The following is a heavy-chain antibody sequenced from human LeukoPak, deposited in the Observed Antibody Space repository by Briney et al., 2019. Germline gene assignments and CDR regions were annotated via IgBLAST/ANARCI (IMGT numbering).Heavy chain of an antibody. CDR3: AREEITGTTVDY. Sequence: GGSLRLSCAASGFTFSSYSMNWVRQAPGKGLEWVSSISSSSSYIYYADSVKGRFTISRDNAKNSLYLQMNSLRAEDTAVYYWAREEITGTTVDYWGQGTLVTVSS. D-gene: IGHD1-7*01. V-gene: IGHV3-21*01. J-gene: IGHJ4*02. CDR1: GFTFSSYS. CDR2: ISSSSSYI.